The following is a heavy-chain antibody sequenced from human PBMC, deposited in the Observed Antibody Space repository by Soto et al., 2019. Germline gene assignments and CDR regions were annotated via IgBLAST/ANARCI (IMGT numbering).Heavy chain of an antibody. Sequence: QVHLQQWGARLLKPSETLSLTCAVYGGSFSNNFWSWIRQTPGKGLEWIGAINHSGSTKYNPSLKSRVTISKDMSRNQFSLRMSSVTAADTALYYCVRGPAGSGWSYDYWGQGTLVTVSS. J-gene: IGHJ4*02. D-gene: IGHD6-19*01. CDR3: VRGPAGSGWSYDY. V-gene: IGHV4-34*01. CDR2: INHSGST. CDR1: GGSFSNNF.